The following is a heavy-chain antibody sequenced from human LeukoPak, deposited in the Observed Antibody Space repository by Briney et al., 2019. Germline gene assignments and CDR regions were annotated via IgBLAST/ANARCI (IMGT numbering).Heavy chain of an antibody. V-gene: IGHV3-48*03. CDR1: GFTFSTYE. J-gene: IGHJ4*02. Sequence: PGGSLRLSCAASGFTFSTYEMTWVRQAPGKGLEWVSYMSYSGDAINYADSVKGRFTISRDNAKRSLFLQMNRLRAEDTAVYYCASTLWFRVNYWGQGTLVTVSS. CDR2: MSYSGDAI. D-gene: IGHD3-10*01. CDR3: ASTLWFRVNY.